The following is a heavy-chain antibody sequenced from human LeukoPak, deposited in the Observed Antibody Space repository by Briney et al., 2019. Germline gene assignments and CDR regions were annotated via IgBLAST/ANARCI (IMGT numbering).Heavy chain of an antibody. D-gene: IGHD3-16*01. CDR3: TREGRGSDAFDY. V-gene: IGHV3-49*04. CDR1: GFTFGDYA. Sequence: PGRSLRLSCTTSGFTFGDYAMSWVRQAPGKRLEWVGFIRSKAYGGTTEYAASVKGRFTISRDDSRRIVYLQMNSLKTEDTAVYYCTREGRGSDAFDYWGQGTLVTVSS. J-gene: IGHJ4*02. CDR2: IRSKAYGGTT.